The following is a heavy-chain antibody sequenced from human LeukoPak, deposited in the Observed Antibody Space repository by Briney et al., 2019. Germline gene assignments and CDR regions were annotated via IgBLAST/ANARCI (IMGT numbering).Heavy chain of an antibody. CDR3: ANRGSYYGSGSDY. Sequence: GALRLSCAASGFTFSSYWMSWVRQAPGKGLEWVANIKQDGGEKYYVDSVKGRFTISRDNAKNSLYLQMNRLRAEATAVYYCANRGSYYGSGSDYWGQGTLVTVSS. D-gene: IGHD3-10*01. CDR2: IKQDGGEK. J-gene: IGHJ4*02. V-gene: IGHV3-7*01. CDR1: GFTFSSYW.